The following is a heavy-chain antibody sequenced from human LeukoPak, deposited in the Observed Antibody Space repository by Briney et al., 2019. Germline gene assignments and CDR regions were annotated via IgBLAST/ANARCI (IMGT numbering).Heavy chain of an antibody. Sequence: SETLSLTCTVSGDSISSSNYYWGWVRQPPGKGLVWIANIYYSGSTYYSPSLRSRVTISVDTSKNQFSLKLTSVTAADTAVYYCARHASVSGNWPRPLDYWGQGSLVTVSS. J-gene: IGHJ4*02. D-gene: IGHD3-3*01. CDR1: GDSISSSNYY. V-gene: IGHV4-39*01. CDR3: ARHASVSGNWPRPLDY. CDR2: IYYSGST.